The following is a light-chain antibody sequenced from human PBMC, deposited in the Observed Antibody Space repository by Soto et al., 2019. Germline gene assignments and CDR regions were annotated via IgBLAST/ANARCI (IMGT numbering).Light chain of an antibody. CDR3: QSYDYTLRGVV. CDR2: GDN. Sequence: QSALTQPPSVSGAPGQRVTIPCTGSSSNIGAGYDVSWYQQLPTTAPKLLIYGDNNRPSGVPDRFSGSKSGASASLAITGLQAEDGADYYCQSYDYTLRGVVFGGGTKLTVL. V-gene: IGLV1-40*01. J-gene: IGLJ2*01. CDR1: SSNIGAGYD.